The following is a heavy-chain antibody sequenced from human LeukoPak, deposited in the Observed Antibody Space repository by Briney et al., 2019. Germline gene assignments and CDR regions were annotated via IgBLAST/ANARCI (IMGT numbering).Heavy chain of an antibody. D-gene: IGHD5-12*01. CDR3: ATQNPPGSGYYDTYNWFDP. CDR1: GFTFDDYV. CDR2: ISGDGSGT. V-gene: IGHV3-43*02. Sequence: GGSLTLSCTASGFTFDDYVMHWVRQAPGKGLEWVSLISGDGSGTYYADSVKGRFTISRDNSKNSLFLHMSGLRAEDTALYYCATQNPPGSGYYDTYNWFDPWGQGTLVTVAS. J-gene: IGHJ5*02.